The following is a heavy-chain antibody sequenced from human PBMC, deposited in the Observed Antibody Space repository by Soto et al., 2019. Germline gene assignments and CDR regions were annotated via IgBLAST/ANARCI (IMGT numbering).Heavy chain of an antibody. CDR1: GFTFSTSA. CDR2: IVGGSGNT. CDR3: AERRSGLYAMDV. Sequence: MQLVQSGPEVKKPGTSVKVSCKASGFTFSTSAVQWVRQARGQRPEWMGWIVGGSGNTNYAQNSQERVIITRDMSTSTVYMELSSLRSDHTAVYFCAERRSGLYAMDVWGQGTTVTVSS. V-gene: IGHV1-58*01. J-gene: IGHJ6*02. D-gene: IGHD1-26*01.